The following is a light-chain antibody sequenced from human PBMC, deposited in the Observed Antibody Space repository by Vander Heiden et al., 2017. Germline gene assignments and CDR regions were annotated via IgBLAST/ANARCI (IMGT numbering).Light chain of an antibody. Sequence: QAVVTQGPSLTVSPGGPVTLSCGSSTGAVTMGLYPYWFQQKPGQAPRTLIYDTSNQHSWTPARFSGSLLGGKAALTLSGAQPEDEAEYYCLLSYSGARPHVFGTGTKVTVL. CDR1: TGAVTMGLY. J-gene: IGLJ1*01. CDR2: DTS. V-gene: IGLV7-46*01. CDR3: LLSYSGARPHV.